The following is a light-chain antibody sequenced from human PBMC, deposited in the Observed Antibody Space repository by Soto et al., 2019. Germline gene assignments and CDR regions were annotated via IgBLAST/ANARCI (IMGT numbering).Light chain of an antibody. CDR1: HDINNY. J-gene: IGKJ4*01. V-gene: IGKV3-11*01. Sequence: EIILTQSPATLSLSPGERATLSCRASHDINNYLAWYQQKPGQSPRLLIYEADHRATGTPARFSARWSGTLFTLTVSGLEPDDFAVYYCQQHADWPPLTFGGGTKMDFK. CDR2: EAD. CDR3: QQHADWPPLT.